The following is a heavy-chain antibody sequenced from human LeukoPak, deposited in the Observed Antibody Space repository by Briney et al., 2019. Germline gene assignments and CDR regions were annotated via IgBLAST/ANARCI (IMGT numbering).Heavy chain of an antibody. D-gene: IGHD6-19*01. CDR2: INPNRGGT. V-gene: IGHV1-2*02. CDR3: AILTAVPGTSYYGMDV. J-gene: IGHJ6*02. Sequence: GASVKVSCKASGYTFTGYFMHWVRQAPGQGLEWMGWINPNRGGTNYAQKFQGRVTMTRGTSTSTAYMELSRLRSDDTAVYYCAILTAVPGTSYYGMDVWGQGTTVTVSS. CDR1: GYTFTGYF.